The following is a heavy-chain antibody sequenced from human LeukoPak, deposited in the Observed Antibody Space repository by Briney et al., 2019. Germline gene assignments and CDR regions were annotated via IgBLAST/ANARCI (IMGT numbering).Heavy chain of an antibody. CDR2: ISSSSSYI. J-gene: IGHJ4*02. D-gene: IGHD3-16*01. CDR1: GFTFSSYS. V-gene: IGHV3-21*01. CDR3: ARTGFANYDYGDY. Sequence: GGSLRLSCAASGFTFSSYSMNWVRQAPGKGLEWVSSISSSSSYIYYADSVKGRFTISRDNAKNSLYLQMNSLRAEDTAVYYCARTGFANYDYGDYWGQGTLVTVSS.